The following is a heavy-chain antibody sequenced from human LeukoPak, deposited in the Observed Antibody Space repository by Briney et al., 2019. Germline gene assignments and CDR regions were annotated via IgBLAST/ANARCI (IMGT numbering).Heavy chain of an antibody. CDR3: ARYYYDSSGYSRFDY. J-gene: IGHJ4*02. Sequence: GGSLRLSCAASGFTFSDYYMSWIRQAPGKGLEWVSYISSSGSTIYYADSVKGRFTISRDNAKNSLYLQVNSLRAEDTAVYYCARYYYDSSGYSRFDYWGQGTLVTVSS. CDR1: GFTFSDYY. CDR2: ISSSGSTI. V-gene: IGHV3-11*01. D-gene: IGHD3-22*01.